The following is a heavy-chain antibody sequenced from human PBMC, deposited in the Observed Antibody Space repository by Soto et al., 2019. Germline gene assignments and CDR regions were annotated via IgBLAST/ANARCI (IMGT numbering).Heavy chain of an antibody. D-gene: IGHD3-10*01. V-gene: IGHV4-59*01. CDR2: IYYSGST. CDR3: ARGTGYYYYYMDV. Sequence: SETLSLTCTVSGGSISSYYWSWIRQPPGKGLEWIGYIYYSGSTNYNPSLKSRVTISVDTSKNQFSLKLSSVTAADTAVYYCARGTGYYYYYMDVWGKGTTVTISS. CDR1: GGSISSYY. J-gene: IGHJ6*03.